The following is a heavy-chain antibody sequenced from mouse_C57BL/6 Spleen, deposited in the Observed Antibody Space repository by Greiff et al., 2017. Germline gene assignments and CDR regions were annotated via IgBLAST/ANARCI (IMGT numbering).Heavy chain of an antibody. CDR2: INYDGSST. Sequence: EVQLVESEGGLVQPGSSMKLSCTASGFTFSDYYMAWVRQVPEKGLEWVANINYDGSSTYYLDSLKSRFIISRDNAKNILYLQMSSLKSEDTATYYCARVYDGYYVEAMDYWGQGTSVTVSS. J-gene: IGHJ4*01. CDR1: GFTFSDYY. CDR3: ARVYDGYYVEAMDY. V-gene: IGHV5-16*01. D-gene: IGHD2-3*01.